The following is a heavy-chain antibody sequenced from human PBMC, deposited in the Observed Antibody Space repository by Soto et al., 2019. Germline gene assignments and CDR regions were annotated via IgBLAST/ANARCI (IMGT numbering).Heavy chain of an antibody. CDR3: ARDRPPFLEWLSQRGWFDP. CDR1: GYTFTSYG. J-gene: IGHJ5*02. V-gene: IGHV1-18*04. Sequence: QVQLVQSGAEVRNPGASVKVSCKASGYTFTSYGINWVRQAPGQGLEWRGWISTYNGNTNYAQKLQGRGTMTTDTSTSTADMQLRSLRSDDTAVYHCARDRPPFLEWLSQRGWFDPWGQGALVTVSS. CDR2: ISTYNGNT. D-gene: IGHD3-3*01.